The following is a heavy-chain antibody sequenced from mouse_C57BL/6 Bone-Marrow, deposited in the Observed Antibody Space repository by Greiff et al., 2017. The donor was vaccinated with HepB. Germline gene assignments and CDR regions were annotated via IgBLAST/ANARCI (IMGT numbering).Heavy chain of an antibody. CDR3: VRPAYYYGSAWFAY. J-gene: IGHJ3*01. CDR1: GFSFNTYA. D-gene: IGHD1-1*01. CDR2: IRSKSNNYAT. V-gene: IGHV10-1*01. Sequence: GGGLVQPKGSLKLSCAASGFSFNTYAMNWVRQAPGKGLEWVARIRSKSNNYATYYADSVKDRFTISRDDSESMLYLQMNNLKTEDTAMYYCVRPAYYYGSAWFAYWGQGTLVTVSA.